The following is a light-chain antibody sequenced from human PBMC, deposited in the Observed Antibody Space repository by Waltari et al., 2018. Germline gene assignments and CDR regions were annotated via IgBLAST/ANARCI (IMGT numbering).Light chain of an antibody. Sequence: QSALTQPASVSGSPGQSSTITCIGTSSDVGRYNLVSWYQQHPGKAPKLMIYEVSKRPSGVSNRFSGSKSGNTASLTISGLQAEDEADYYCCSYAGNNNWVFGGGTKLTVL. CDR3: CSYAGNNNWV. CDR1: SSDVGRYNL. CDR2: EVS. V-gene: IGLV2-23*02. J-gene: IGLJ3*02.